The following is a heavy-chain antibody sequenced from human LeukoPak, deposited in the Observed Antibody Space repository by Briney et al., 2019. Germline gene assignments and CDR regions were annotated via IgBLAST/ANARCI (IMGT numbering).Heavy chain of an antibody. D-gene: IGHD3-22*01. Sequence: RGSLRLSCAASGFTFSRYIMNWVRQALGKGLEWVASISSTSTFIYSADSVKGRFTISRDTAKNSLFLQMNSLRAEDTAIYYCARDYFDSSDYPQTYYYYYMDVWGKGTTVTVSS. CDR3: ARDYFDSSDYPQTYYYYYMDV. CDR2: ISSTSTFI. CDR1: GFTFSRYI. V-gene: IGHV3-21*01. J-gene: IGHJ6*03.